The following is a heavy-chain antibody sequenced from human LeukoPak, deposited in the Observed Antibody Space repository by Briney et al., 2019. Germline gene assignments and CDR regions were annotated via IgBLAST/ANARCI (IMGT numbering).Heavy chain of an antibody. CDR3: ARDHCSSTSCPLNWFDP. Sequence: WASVKISRKASGYTFTSYGISWVRQAPGQGLEWMGWISAYNGNTNYAQKLQGRVTMTTDTSTSTAYMELRSLRSDDTAVYYCARDHCSSTSCPLNWFDPWGQGTLVTVSS. J-gene: IGHJ5*02. CDR2: ISAYNGNT. CDR1: GYTFTSYG. D-gene: IGHD2-2*01. V-gene: IGHV1-18*01.